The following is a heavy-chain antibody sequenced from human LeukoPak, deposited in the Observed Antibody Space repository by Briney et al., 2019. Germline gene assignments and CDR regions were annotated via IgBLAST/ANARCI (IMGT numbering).Heavy chain of an antibody. CDR3: ARDSLLVGYFDY. CDR1: GGSISSYY. Sequence: PSETLSLTCTVSGGSISSYYWSWIRQPPGKGLKWVGYIYYSGSTNYNPSLKSRVTISVDTSKNQFSLKLSSVTAADTAVYYCARDSLLVGYFDYWGQGTLVTVSS. V-gene: IGHV4-59*01. D-gene: IGHD6-13*01. CDR2: IYYSGST. J-gene: IGHJ4*02.